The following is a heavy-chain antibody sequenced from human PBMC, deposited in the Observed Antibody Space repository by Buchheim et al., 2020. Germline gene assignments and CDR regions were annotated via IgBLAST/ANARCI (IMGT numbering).Heavy chain of an antibody. J-gene: IGHJ3*02. Sequence: QVQLQESGPGLVKPSETLSLTCTVSGGSIGSYYWSWIRQPPGKGLEWIGYIYYSGSTNYNPSLKSRVTISVDTSKNQFSLKLSSVTAADTAVYYCARGDSSGPGFAFDIWGQGT. CDR2: IYYSGST. V-gene: IGHV4-59*01. CDR1: GGSIGSYY. CDR3: ARGDSSGPGFAFDI. D-gene: IGHD3-22*01.